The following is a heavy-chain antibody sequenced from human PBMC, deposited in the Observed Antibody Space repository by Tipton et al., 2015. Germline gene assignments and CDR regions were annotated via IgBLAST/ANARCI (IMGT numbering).Heavy chain of an antibody. J-gene: IGHJ6*04. CDR3: ARGYDQAIRFRGFDV. CDR1: GYTFTNYW. D-gene: IGHD3-3*01. V-gene: IGHV5-51*01. Sequence: QLVQSGAEVKKPGESLRISCKASGYTFTNYWIGWVRQMPGKGLEWMGIIYPGDSDARVSPSFQGQVTISRDNSKNTLHLQMNSLRVEDTAVYFCARGYDQAIRFRGFDVWGEGTTVIVSS. CDR2: IYPGDSDA.